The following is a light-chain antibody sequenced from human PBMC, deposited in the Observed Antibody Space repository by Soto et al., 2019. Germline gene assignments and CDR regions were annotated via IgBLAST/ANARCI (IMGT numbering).Light chain of an antibody. J-gene: IGKJ1*01. CDR1: QSISNW. V-gene: IGKV1-5*03. Sequence: DIQMTQSPSTLSASVGDRVTLTCRASQSISNWLAWYQQKPGKAPKLLIYKAFSLESGVPSRFSGSGSGTEFTLTISSLQPDVFATYYCQQYNSYSQWTFGQGTKVDIK. CDR2: KAF. CDR3: QQYNSYSQWT.